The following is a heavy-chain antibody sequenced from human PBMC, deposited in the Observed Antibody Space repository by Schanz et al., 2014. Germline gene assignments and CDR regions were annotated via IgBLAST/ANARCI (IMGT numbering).Heavy chain of an antibody. V-gene: IGHV3-48*04. CDR3: AKIERNED. CDR2: IGNGGVTI. D-gene: IGHD1-1*01. J-gene: IGHJ4*02. CDR1: GYGFSSYS. Sequence: EVQLVESGGGVVQPGRSLRLSCAASGYGFSSYSMNWVRQAPGRGLEWVSYIGNGGVTIYYADSVKGRFTISRDSSKNTLFLQMNSLRAEDTAVYFCAKIERNEDWGQGTLXTVSS.